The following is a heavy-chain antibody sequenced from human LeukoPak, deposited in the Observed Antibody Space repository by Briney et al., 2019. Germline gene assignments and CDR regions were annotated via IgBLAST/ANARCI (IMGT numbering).Heavy chain of an antibody. Sequence: SWVRQAPGKGLEWVANIKQDGSEKYYGDSVKGRFSISRDNAKNSPYLQMNSLRAEDTAVYYCATSVTPGYWGQGTLVTVSS. CDR2: IKQDGSEK. D-gene: IGHD4-17*01. V-gene: IGHV3-7*05. J-gene: IGHJ4*02. CDR3: ATSVTPGY.